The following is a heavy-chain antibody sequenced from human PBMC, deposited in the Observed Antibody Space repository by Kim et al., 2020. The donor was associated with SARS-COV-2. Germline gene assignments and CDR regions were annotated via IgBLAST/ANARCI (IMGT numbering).Heavy chain of an antibody. CDR3: AKIQRITIFGVVIPDAFDI. J-gene: IGHJ3*02. V-gene: IGHV3-23*02. D-gene: IGHD3-3*01. Sequence: GRFTISRDNSKNTLYLQMNSLRAEDTAVYYCAKIQRITIFGVVIPDAFDIWGQGTMVTVSS.